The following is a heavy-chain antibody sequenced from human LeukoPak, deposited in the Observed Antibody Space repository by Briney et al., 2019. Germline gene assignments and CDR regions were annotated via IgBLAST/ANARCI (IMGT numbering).Heavy chain of an antibody. CDR2: INPSGGST. D-gene: IGHD3-22*01. J-gene: IGHJ4*02. CDR1: GYTFTSYY. Sequence: ASVKVSCKASGYTFTSYYMHWVRQAPGQGLEWMGIINPSGGSTSYAQKFQGRVTMTRDTSTSTAYMELSSLRSEDTAVYYCARGKSGRYYYDSSGYFDYWGQGTLVTVSS. V-gene: IGHV1-46*01. CDR3: ARGKSGRYYYDSSGYFDY.